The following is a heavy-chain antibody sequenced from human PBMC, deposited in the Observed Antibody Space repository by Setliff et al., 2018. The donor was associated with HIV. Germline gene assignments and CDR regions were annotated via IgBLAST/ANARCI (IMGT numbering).Heavy chain of an antibody. CDR1: GYTLTELS. J-gene: IGHJ3*02. V-gene: IGHV1-24*01. CDR2: FDPEDGET. CDR3: GAGGYQNAFDI. D-gene: IGHD3-22*01. Sequence: GASVKVSCKVSGYTLTELSVYWVRQAPGKGLECMGSFDPEDGETIYSQKLQGRVTMTTDTSTSTAYMELRSLRSDDTAVYYCGAGGYQNAFDIWGQGTMVTVS.